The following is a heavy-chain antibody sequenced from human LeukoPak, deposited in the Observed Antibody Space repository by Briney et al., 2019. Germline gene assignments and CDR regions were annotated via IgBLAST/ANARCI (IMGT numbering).Heavy chain of an antibody. J-gene: IGHJ4*02. V-gene: IGHV3-7*01. CDR1: GFTFSDYW. CDR3: ARWRGSTSERSDY. D-gene: IGHD2-2*01. CDR2: IKQDGSAK. Sequence: GGSLRLSCTASGFTFSDYWMTWARQAPGKGLEWVANIKQDGSAKYYVDSVKGRFTISKDNAKNSLYLQMDSLRVEDTATYYCARWRGSTSERSDYWGQGTLVTVSS.